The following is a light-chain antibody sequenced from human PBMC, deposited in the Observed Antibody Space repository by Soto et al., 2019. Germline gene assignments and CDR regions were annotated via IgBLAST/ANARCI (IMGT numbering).Light chain of an antibody. Sequence: EIVMTQSPATLSVSPGETATLSCRASQSVSSNLAWYQQKRGQAPRLLIYGASTRATGLPARFIGSGSGTAFTLTIDSLQLEDFAVHYCQQYNKWVTFGPGTKVDLK. J-gene: IGKJ3*01. CDR3: QQYNKWVT. CDR1: QSVSSN. CDR2: GAS. V-gene: IGKV3-15*01.